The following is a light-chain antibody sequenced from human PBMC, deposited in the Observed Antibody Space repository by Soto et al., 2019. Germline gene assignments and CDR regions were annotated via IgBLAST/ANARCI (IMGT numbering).Light chain of an antibody. V-gene: IGLV2-23*02. Sequence: QSVLTQPDSVSGSPGQSITISCTGTSSDVGSYNLDSWYQQHPGKAPKLMVYEVRKRPSGVSNLFSGSKSGNTASLTISGLHAEDEADYYCCSYVGSSTFYVFGTGTKLTVL. CDR2: EVR. CDR3: CSYVGSSTFYV. CDR1: SSDVGSYNL. J-gene: IGLJ1*01.